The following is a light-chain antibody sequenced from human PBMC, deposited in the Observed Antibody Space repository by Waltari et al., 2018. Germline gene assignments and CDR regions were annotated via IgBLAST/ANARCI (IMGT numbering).Light chain of an antibody. CDR1: STNIGKNY. V-gene: IGLV1-51*02. Sequence: QSVLTQPPSVSAAPGQKVTMSCAGGSTNIGKNYVSWYQQVPGTAPKLLIYEDNKRPSQIPDRFAASKSGTSATLGSTGLQTGDEADYYCGTWDSSLIAEVFGTGTKVTVL. J-gene: IGLJ1*01. CDR2: EDN. CDR3: GTWDSSLIAEV.